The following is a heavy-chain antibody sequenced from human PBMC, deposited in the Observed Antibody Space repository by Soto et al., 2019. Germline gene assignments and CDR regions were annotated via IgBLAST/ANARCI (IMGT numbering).Heavy chain of an antibody. Sequence: QVPLVQSGAEVKKPGASVKVSCKASGYTFTSYDINWVRQATGQGLEWMGWMNPNSGNTGYAQKFQGRVTMTSNTSISTAYMELSSLRSEDTAVYYCARVKTRTISPWRGFDPWGQGTLVTVSS. CDR1: GYTFTSYD. D-gene: IGHD3-9*01. V-gene: IGHV1-8*01. CDR2: MNPNSGNT. J-gene: IGHJ5*02. CDR3: ARVKTRTISPWRGFDP.